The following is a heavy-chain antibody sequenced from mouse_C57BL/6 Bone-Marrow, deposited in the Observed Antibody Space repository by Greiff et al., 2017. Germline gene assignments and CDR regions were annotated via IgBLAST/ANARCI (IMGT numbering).Heavy chain of an antibody. CDR2: IDPSDSYT. CDR3: ARFRGYYAMDY. V-gene: IGHV1-69*01. D-gene: IGHD3-3*01. J-gene: IGHJ4*01. Sequence: VQLQQPGAELVMPGASVKLSCKASGYTFTSYWMHWVKQRPGQGLEWIGEIDPSDSYTNYNQKFKGKSTLTVDKSSSTAYMQLSSLTSEDSAVYYCARFRGYYAMDYWGQGTSVTVSS. CDR1: GYTFTSYW.